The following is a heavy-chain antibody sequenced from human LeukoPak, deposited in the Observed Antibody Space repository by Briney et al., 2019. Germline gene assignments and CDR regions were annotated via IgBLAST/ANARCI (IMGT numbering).Heavy chain of an antibody. D-gene: IGHD4-11*01. CDR2: ISYDGNTI. CDR3: ARSGGLQKFDY. Sequence: GGSLRLSCAASEFTFSNYAVHWDRQAPGKGLQWVAVISYDGNTIHYADSVKGRFTISRDTSKNTLYLQMNSLRTEDTAVYYCARSGGLQKFDYWGQGTLVTVSS. J-gene: IGHJ4*02. V-gene: IGHV3-30-3*01. CDR1: EFTFSNYA.